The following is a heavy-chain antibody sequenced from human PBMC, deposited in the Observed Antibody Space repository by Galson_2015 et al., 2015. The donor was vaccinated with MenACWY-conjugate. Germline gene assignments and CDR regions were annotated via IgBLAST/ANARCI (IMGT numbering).Heavy chain of an antibody. CDR2: IMPDGSET. CDR1: GFTFSTYW. V-gene: IGHV3-7*02. Sequence: SLRLSCEASGFTFSTYWMTWVRQAPGKGLEWVANIMPDGSETYYVDSVKGRFTISRDNAKNSLYLQMNSLRVEDTAVYYCAKGPLWFDPWGQGTLVTISS. J-gene: IGHJ5*02. CDR3: AKGPLWFDP.